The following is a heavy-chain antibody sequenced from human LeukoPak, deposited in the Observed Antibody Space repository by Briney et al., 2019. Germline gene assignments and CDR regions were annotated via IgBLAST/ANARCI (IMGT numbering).Heavy chain of an antibody. CDR3: ARQRYGDPNWYFDL. CDR1: GGSISSGGYY. J-gene: IGHJ2*01. V-gene: IGHV4-31*03. D-gene: IGHD4-17*01. Sequence: SETLSLTCTVSGGSISSGGYYWSWIRQHPGKGLGWIGYIYYSGSTYYNPSLKSRVTISVVPSKSQFSLKLSSVTAADTAVYYCARQRYGDPNWYFDLWGRSTLVTVSS. CDR2: IYYSGST.